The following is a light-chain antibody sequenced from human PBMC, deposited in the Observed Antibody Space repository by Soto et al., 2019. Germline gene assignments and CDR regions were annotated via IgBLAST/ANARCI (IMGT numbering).Light chain of an antibody. Sequence: DIQMTQSPSALSASVGDRATVTCQASQDISNYLSWYQHKIGKDPKLLVYDASDLESGVPGRFSATGSGTHFSLTISGLQPDAFATYYCQQYDSLPITFGQGTRL. J-gene: IGKJ5*01. CDR1: QDISNY. CDR3: QQYDSLPIT. CDR2: DAS. V-gene: IGKV1-33*01.